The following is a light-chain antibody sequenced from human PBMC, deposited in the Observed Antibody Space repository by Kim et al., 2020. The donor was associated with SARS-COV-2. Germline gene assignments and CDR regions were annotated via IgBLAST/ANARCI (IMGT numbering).Light chain of an antibody. CDR1: KLGDKN. CDR2: QDT. V-gene: IGLV3-1*01. Sequence: VSPDQTATISCSGDKLGDKNACWYQQKPGQSPVVVIYQDTKRSSGIPERFSGSNSGNTATLTIRGTQALDEADYYCQACDRSTVVFGGGTQLTVL. CDR3: QACDRSTVV. J-gene: IGLJ2*01.